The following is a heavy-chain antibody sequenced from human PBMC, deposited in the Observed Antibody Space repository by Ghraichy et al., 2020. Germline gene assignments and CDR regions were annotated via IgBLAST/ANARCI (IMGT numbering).Heavy chain of an antibody. CDR2: IYYSGST. V-gene: IGHV4-39*01. Sequence: SETLSLTCTVSGGSISTSSYYWGWIRQPPGKGLEWIGTIYYSGSTYYNPSLKSRVTISADTSKNQFSLKLSSVTAADTAMYYCARLEIQLETGIDYWGQGTLVTVSS. CDR1: GGSISTSSYY. J-gene: IGHJ4*02. D-gene: IGHD5-18*01. CDR3: ARLEIQLETGIDY.